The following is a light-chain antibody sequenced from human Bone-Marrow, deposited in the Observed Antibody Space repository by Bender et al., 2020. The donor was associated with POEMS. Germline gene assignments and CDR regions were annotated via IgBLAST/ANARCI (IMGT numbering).Light chain of an antibody. J-gene: IGLJ3*02. Sequence: QSALTQPASVSGSPGQSITISCTGTRSDVGSYILVSWYQQYPGKAPKLIIYEGSERPSGVSNRCSGSRSGTSASLAISGLQSEDEADYYCAVWDDSLNGWVFGGGTKLTVL. V-gene: IGLV2-14*02. CDR3: AVWDDSLNGWV. CDR1: RSDVGSYIL. CDR2: EGS.